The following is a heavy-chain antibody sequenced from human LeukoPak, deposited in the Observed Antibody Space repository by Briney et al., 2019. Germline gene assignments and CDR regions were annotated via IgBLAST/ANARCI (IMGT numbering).Heavy chain of an antibody. CDR1: GFTFSDHY. CDR2: ISSSGSSI. D-gene: IGHD2-21*01. Sequence: GGSLRLSCVASGFTFSDHYMSWIRQAPGKGLEWVSYISSSGSSIYYTDSVKGRFTISRDNAKNSLYLQMNSLRAEDTAVYYCAREIPYSTRSIDYWGQGTLVTVSS. J-gene: IGHJ4*02. CDR3: AREIPYSTRSIDY. V-gene: IGHV3-11*01.